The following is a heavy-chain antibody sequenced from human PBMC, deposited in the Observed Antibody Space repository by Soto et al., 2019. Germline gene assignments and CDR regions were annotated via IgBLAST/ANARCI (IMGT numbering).Heavy chain of an antibody. CDR2: IYYSGST. CDR3: ARSLRRYNWNYISY. Sequence: SSESLSLTCTVSGGSVSSYYWSWIRQPPGKGLEWIGYIYYSGSTNYNPSLKSRVTISVDTSKNQFSLKLSSVTAADTAVYYCARSLRRYNWNYISYWGQGTLVTASS. D-gene: IGHD1-7*01. V-gene: IGHV4-59*08. J-gene: IGHJ4*02. CDR1: GGSVSSYY.